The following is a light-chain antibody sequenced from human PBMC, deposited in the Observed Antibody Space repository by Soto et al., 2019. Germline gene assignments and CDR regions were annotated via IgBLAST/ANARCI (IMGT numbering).Light chain of an antibody. J-gene: IGKJ3*01. V-gene: IGKV3-15*01. CDR3: QQYTKWPR. CDR1: QSVGSN. Sequence: EIVMTQSPATLSVSPGERATLSCRASQSVGSNLAWYQQKPGQAPRLLIYGAPTRANGIPARFSGTGSGTEFTLTISSLQSEDFALYYCQQYTKWPRFGPGTKVDIK. CDR2: GAP.